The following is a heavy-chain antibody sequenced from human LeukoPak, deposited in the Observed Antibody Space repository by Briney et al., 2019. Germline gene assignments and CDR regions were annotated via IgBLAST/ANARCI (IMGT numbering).Heavy chain of an antibody. CDR1: RYNFRSYW. CDR2: IKHDGSEK. CDR3: ARALSHCLDY. V-gene: IGHV3-7*01. Sequence: GGSLRLSRVVPRYNFRSYWMNWVRQAPGKGLEWVANIKHDGSEKYYVDSVKGRFSISRDNAKKSLYLQINSLRAEDTAVYYCARALSHCLDYWGQGTLVTVSS. D-gene: IGHD3-16*01. J-gene: IGHJ4*02.